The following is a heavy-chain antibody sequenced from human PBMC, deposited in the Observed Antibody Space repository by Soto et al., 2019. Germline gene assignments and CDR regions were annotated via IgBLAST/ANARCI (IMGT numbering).Heavy chain of an antibody. CDR3: ARGVLGITIFGVVTHAFDI. D-gene: IGHD3-3*01. CDR1: GYTFTSYD. Sequence: GASVKVSCKASGYTFTSYDINWVRQATGQGLEWMGWMNPNSGNTGYAQKFQGRVTMTRNTSISTAYMELSSLRSEDTAVYYCARGVLGITIFGVVTHAFDIWGQGTMVTVSS. CDR2: MNPNSGNT. J-gene: IGHJ3*02. V-gene: IGHV1-8*01.